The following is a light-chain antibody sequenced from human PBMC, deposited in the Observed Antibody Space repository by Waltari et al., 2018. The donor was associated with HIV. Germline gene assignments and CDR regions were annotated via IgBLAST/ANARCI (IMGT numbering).Light chain of an antibody. CDR3: QQYYSTPLT. CDR1: QSVLYSSNNKNY. V-gene: IGKV4-1*01. Sequence: DIVMTQSPDSLAVSLGERATINCKSSQSVLYSSNNKNYLAWYQQKPGQPPKLLLYWASTRESAVPDRFSGSGSGKDFTLTISSLQAEDLAVYYCQQYYSTPLTFGGGTKVEIK. CDR2: WAS. J-gene: IGKJ4*01.